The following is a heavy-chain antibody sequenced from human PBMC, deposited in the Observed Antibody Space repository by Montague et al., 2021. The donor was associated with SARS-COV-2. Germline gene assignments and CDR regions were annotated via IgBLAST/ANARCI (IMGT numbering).Heavy chain of an antibody. CDR1: GDXVSLNSPT. D-gene: IGHD1-1*01. CDR2: TYYRYKWYN. Sequence: CAISGDXVSLNSPTWNWVRQSPPRRLEWLGRTYYRYKWYNDYAVXVRGRVTINPDTSKNQFSLQLNAVTPEDTAIYYCTSGREGNYNVMDVWGQGTTVTVSS. V-gene: IGHV6-1*01. J-gene: IGHJ6*02. CDR3: TSGREGNYNVMDV.